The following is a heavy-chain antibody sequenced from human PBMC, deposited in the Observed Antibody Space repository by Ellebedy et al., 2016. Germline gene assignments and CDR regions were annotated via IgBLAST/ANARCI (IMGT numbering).Heavy chain of an antibody. CDR1: GDSITGYY. CDR2: IHYSGVT. J-gene: IGHJ4*02. CDR3: AREGRGSYDY. V-gene: IGHV4-4*07. D-gene: IGHD1-26*01. Sequence: SETLSLTXSVSGDSITGYYWNWIRQPAGKGLEWIGRIHYSGVTKYSPSLQSRVSVSLDTSKKQFSLNLNSVTDADTAVYYCAREGRGSYDYWGQGTLVTVSS.